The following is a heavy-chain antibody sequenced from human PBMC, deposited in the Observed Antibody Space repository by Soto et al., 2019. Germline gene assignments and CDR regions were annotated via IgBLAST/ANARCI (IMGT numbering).Heavy chain of an antibody. Sequence: PSETLSLTCPVSGGSISSYYWSWIRQPAGKGLEWIGRIYTSGSTNYNPSLKSRVTMLVDTSKNQFSLKLSSVTAADTAVYYCARSWAIYYDYVWGSYRFDWFDPWGQGTLVTVSS. CDR1: GGSISSYY. J-gene: IGHJ5*02. V-gene: IGHV4-4*07. CDR3: ARSWAIYYDYVWGSYRFDWFDP. D-gene: IGHD3-16*02. CDR2: IYTSGST.